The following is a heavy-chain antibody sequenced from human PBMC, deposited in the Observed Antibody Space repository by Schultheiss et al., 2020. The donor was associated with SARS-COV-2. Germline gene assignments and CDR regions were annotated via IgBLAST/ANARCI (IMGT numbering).Heavy chain of an antibody. D-gene: IGHD1-26*01. CDR1: GFSLTTSGVG. CDR3: ARSLYGRGEDY. CDR2: IYWDDDK. Sequence: SGPTLVKPTQTLTLTCTFSGFSLTTSGVGVGWIRQPPGKALEWLTVIYWDDDKRYSPSLKSRLTITKDTSKNQVVLTMTNMDPVDTATYYCARSLYGRGEDYWGQGTLVTVSS. J-gene: IGHJ4*02. V-gene: IGHV2-5*02.